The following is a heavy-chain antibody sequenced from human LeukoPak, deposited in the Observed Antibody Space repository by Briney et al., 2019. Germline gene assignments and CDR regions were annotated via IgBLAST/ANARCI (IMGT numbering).Heavy chain of an antibody. J-gene: IGHJ6*02. V-gene: IGHV3-7*01. CDR1: GFPFSSYW. CDR3: VQSGGMDV. CDR2: IKQDGSKK. Sequence: GGSLRLSCVASGFPFSSYWMTWVRQAPGKGLEWVANIKQDGSKKSYVDSVKGRFTISRDNAKNTLYLQMNSLRAEDTAVYYCVQSGGMDVWGQGTTVTVSS.